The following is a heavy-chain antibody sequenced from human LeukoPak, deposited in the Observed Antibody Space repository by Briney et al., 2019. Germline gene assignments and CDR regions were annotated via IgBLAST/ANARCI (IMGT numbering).Heavy chain of an antibody. CDR1: GFTFSSYE. V-gene: IGHV3-48*03. D-gene: IGHD6-19*01. Sequence: GGSLRLSCAASGFTFSSYEMNWARQAPGKGLEGVSHISSSGSTIYYADSVKGRFTISRDNAKNSLYLQMNSLRAEDTAVYYCARGLAVAGDGSWFDPWGQGTLVTVSS. CDR2: ISSSGSTI. CDR3: ARGLAVAGDGSWFDP. J-gene: IGHJ5*02.